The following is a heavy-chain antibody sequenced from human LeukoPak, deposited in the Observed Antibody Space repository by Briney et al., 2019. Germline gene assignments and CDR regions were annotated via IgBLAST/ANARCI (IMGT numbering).Heavy chain of an antibody. D-gene: IGHD2-21*02. CDR2: MYPGDSDI. CDR3: ARLPYCGGDCYPNWFDP. Sequence: GESLKISCKGSGYIFTTYWIGWVRQMPGKGLEWVGIMYPGDSDIRYSPSFQGQVTISADKSISTAYLHWSSLKASDTAIYYCARLPYCGGDCYPNWFDPWGQGTLVTVSS. J-gene: IGHJ5*02. V-gene: IGHV5-51*01. CDR1: GYIFTTYW.